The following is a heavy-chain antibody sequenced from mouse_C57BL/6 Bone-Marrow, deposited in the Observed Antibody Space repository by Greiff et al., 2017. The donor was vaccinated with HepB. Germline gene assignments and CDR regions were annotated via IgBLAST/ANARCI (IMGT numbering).Heavy chain of an antibody. CDR3: ARERNLYHYGSSSSMDY. V-gene: IGHV1-81*01. CDR2: IYPRSGNT. J-gene: IGHJ4*01. Sequence: VQLQQSGAELARPGASVKLSCKASGYTFTSYGISWVKQRPGQGLEWIGEIYPRSGNTYYNEKFKGKATLTADKSSSTAYMELRSLTSEDSAVYVCARERNLYHYGSSSSMDYWGQGTSVTVSS. D-gene: IGHD1-1*01. CDR1: GYTFTSYG.